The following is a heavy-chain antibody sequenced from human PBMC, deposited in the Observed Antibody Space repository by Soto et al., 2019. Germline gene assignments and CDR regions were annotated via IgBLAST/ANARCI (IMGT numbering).Heavy chain of an antibody. J-gene: IGHJ4*02. D-gene: IGHD4-17*01. Sequence: QVQLQESGPGLVKPSETLSLTCTVSGGSISSYYWSWIRHPPGKGLEWIGYIYYSGSTNYNPSLKSRVTISVDTSKNQFSLKLSSVTAADTAVYYCARFDYGGKGDYWGQGTLVTVSS. CDR1: GGSISSYY. CDR3: ARFDYGGKGDY. CDR2: IYYSGST. V-gene: IGHV4-59*01.